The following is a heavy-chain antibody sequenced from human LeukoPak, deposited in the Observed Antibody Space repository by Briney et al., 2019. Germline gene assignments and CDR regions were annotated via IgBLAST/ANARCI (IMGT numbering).Heavy chain of an antibody. CDR2: INHSGST. CDR1: GGSFSGYY. V-gene: IGHV4-34*01. D-gene: IGHD3-10*01. Sequence: PSETLPLTCAVYGGSFSGYYWSWIRQPPGKGLEWIGEINHSGSTNYNPSLKSRVTISVDTSKNQFSLKLSSVTAADTAVYYCARGLLPRGSGWFDPWGQGTLVTVSS. J-gene: IGHJ5*02. CDR3: ARGLLPRGSGWFDP.